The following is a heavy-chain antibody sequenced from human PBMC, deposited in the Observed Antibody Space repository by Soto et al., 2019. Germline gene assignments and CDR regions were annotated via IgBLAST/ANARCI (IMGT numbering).Heavy chain of an antibody. Sequence: EVQLVESGGGLVKPGGSLRLSCAASGFTFSNAWMSWVRQAPGKGLEWVGRIKSKTNGGTTDYAAPVKGRFTISRDVSKNTLYLQMNSLKTEDTAVYYCTTDPPYCGGDCSHPFDYWGQGTLVTVSS. CDR2: IKSKTNGGTT. CDR1: GFTFSNAW. J-gene: IGHJ4*02. CDR3: TTDPPYCGGDCSHPFDY. D-gene: IGHD2-21*02. V-gene: IGHV3-15*01.